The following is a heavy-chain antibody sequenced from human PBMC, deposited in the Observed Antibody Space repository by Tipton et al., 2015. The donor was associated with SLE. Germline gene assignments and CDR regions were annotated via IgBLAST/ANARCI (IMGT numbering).Heavy chain of an antibody. J-gene: IGHJ4*02. CDR1: GGSISSGSYY. CDR3: ARHGRVAEDY. CDR2: IYTSGST. Sequence: TLSLTCTVSGGSISSGSYYWSWIRQPAGKGLEWIGRIYTSGSTNYNPSLKSRVTISVDTSKNQFSLKLSSVTAADTAVYYCARHGRVAEDYWGQGTLVTVSS. D-gene: IGHD3-3*01. V-gene: IGHV4-61*02.